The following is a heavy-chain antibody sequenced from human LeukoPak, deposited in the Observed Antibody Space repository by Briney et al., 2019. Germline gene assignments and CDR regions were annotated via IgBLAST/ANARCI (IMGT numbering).Heavy chain of an antibody. Sequence: PSETLSLTCTVSGGSISSYYWSWIRQPPGKGLEWIGYIYYSGSTNYNPSLKSRVTISVDTSKNQFSLKLSSVTAADTAVYYWARGGRRAAIDYWGQGTLVTVSS. CDR1: GGSISSYY. CDR3: ARGGRRAAIDY. J-gene: IGHJ4*02. CDR2: IYYSGST. D-gene: IGHD6-13*01. V-gene: IGHV4-59*01.